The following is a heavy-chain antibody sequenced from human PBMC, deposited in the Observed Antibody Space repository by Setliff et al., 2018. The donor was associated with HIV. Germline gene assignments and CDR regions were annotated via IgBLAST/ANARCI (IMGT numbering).Heavy chain of an antibody. J-gene: IGHJ4*02. Sequence: SETLSLTCTVSGGSISGSYYYWGWIRQPPGKGLEWIGSIYYSGSTYYNPSLKSRITISIDTSKNQFSLRMSSVTAADTAVYYCARDRYAGEIDYWGQGTLVTVSS. CDR1: GGSISGSYYY. CDR3: ARDRYAGEIDY. D-gene: IGHD3-10*01. CDR2: IYYSGST. V-gene: IGHV4-39*07.